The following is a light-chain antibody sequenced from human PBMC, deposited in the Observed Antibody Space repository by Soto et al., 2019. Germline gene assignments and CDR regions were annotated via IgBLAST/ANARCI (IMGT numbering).Light chain of an antibody. Sequence: EVVLTQSPGTLSLSPGERATLSCRASQSLDSTYLAWYQQKPGQSPRLVIYGASRRATGIPDRFSGSGSGTDFTLTICRLEPEDFAVYYCQRSGSAPPYIFGAGTRLDIK. CDR3: QRSGSAPPYI. V-gene: IGKV3-20*01. CDR1: QSLDSTY. CDR2: GAS. J-gene: IGKJ2*01.